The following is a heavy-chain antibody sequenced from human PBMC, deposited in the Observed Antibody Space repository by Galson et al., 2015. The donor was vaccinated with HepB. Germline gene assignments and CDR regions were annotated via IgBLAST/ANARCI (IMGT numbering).Heavy chain of an antibody. V-gene: IGHV3-23*01. Sequence: SLRLSCAASGFTFSSYAMSWVRQAPGKGLEWVSAISGSGGSTYYADSVKGRFTISRDNSKNTLYLQMNSLRAEDTAVYYCAKGYCSSTSCYKAAAGIGDYWGQGTLVTVSS. CDR1: GFTFSSYA. D-gene: IGHD2-2*02. CDR3: AKGYCSSTSCYKAAAGIGDY. J-gene: IGHJ4*02. CDR2: ISGSGGST.